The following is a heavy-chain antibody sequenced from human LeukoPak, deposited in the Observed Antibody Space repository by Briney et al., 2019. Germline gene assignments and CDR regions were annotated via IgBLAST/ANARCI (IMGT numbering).Heavy chain of an antibody. CDR3: ANYCSSSSCHIRRAFDI. CDR1: DGSISSSSYY. Sequence: PSETLSLTCTVSDGSISSSSYYWGWIRQPPGKGLEWIGTIYYSGSTYYSPSLESRVAISVDTSKNQFSLKLSSVTAADTAVYYCANYCSSSSCHIRRAFDIWGQGTMVTVSS. CDR2: IYYSGST. J-gene: IGHJ3*02. V-gene: IGHV4-39*01. D-gene: IGHD2-2*02.